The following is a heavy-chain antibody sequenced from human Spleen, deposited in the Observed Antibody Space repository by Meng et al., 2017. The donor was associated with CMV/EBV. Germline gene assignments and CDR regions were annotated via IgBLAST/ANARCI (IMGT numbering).Heavy chain of an antibody. V-gene: IGHV1-2*02. D-gene: IGHD6-6*01. CDR1: GYTFTGYH. CDR2: ISPNSSGT. J-gene: IGHJ6*02. CDR3: ARGLRLAGRNPGDYGMDV. Sequence: ASVKVSCKASGYTFTGYHMHWVRQAPGQGLEWMGWISPNSSGTNYAQKFQGRVTMTRDTSISTAYMELRRLTFDDTAVYYCARGLRLAGRNPGDYGMDVWGQGTTVTVSS.